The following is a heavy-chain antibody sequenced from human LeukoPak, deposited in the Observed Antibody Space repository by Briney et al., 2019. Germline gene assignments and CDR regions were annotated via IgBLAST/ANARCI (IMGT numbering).Heavy chain of an antibody. D-gene: IGHD3-22*01. V-gene: IGHV1-2*02. CDR2: INPNSGGT. CDR3: ARTNYYESSGADY. CDR1: GYMFNIYG. Sequence: VASVKVSCKASGYMFNIYGISWVRQAPGQGLEWMGWINPNSGGTNYAQKFQGRVTMTRDTSINTAYMEVSRLRSDDTAVYFCARTNYYESSGADYWGQGTLVTVSS. J-gene: IGHJ4*02.